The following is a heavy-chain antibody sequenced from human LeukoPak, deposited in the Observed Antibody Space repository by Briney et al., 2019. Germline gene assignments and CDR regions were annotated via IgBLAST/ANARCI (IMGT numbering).Heavy chain of an antibody. Sequence: SETQSLTCAVYGGSFSGYYWSWIRQPPGKGLEWIGEINHSGSTNYNPSLKSRVTISVDTSKNQFSLKLSSVTAADTAVYYCAREVVAAAGFDYWGQGTLVTVSS. D-gene: IGHD6-13*01. CDR3: AREVVAAAGFDY. J-gene: IGHJ4*02. CDR1: GGSFSGYY. CDR2: INHSGST. V-gene: IGHV4-34*01.